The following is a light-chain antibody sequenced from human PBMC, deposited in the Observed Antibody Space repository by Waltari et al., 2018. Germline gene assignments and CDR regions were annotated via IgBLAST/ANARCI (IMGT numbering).Light chain of an antibody. CDR2: KAS. CDR3: QQYNIYPLT. CDR1: QSINSW. J-gene: IGKJ1*01. Sequence: VGDRVTITCRASQSINSWLAWYQQKPGEAPKLLIYKASSLQSGVPSSFSGSGSGTEFTLTISSLQPDDFATYYCQQYNIYPLTFGQGTKVEIK. V-gene: IGKV1-5*03.